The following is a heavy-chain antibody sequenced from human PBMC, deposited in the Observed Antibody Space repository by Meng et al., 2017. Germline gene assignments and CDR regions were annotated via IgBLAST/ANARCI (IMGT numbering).Heavy chain of an antibody. CDR1: GYSFTSYW. CDR3: ARTRVVVPAAIEGPYGMDV. CDR2: IYPGDSDT. Sequence: GGSLRLSCKGSGYSFTSYWIGWVRQMPGKGLEWMGIIYPGDSDTRYSPSFQGQVTISADKSISTAYLQWSGLKASDTAMYYCARTRVVVPAAIEGPYGMDVWGQGTTVTVSS. V-gene: IGHV5-51*01. D-gene: IGHD2-2*02. J-gene: IGHJ6*02.